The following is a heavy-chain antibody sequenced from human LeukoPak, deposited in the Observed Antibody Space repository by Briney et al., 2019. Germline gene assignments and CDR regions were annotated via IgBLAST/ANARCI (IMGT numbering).Heavy chain of an antibody. V-gene: IGHV3-23*01. CDR1: GFTFSSYA. CDR3: ARDPSNLSSGWYYFDY. CDR2: ISGSGGST. J-gene: IGHJ4*02. D-gene: IGHD6-19*01. Sequence: GGSLRLSCAASGFTFSSYAMSWVRQAPGKGLEWVSAISGSGGSTFYADSVKGRFTISRDNSKNTLYLQMNSLRAEDTAVYYCARDPSNLSSGWYYFDYWGQGTLVTVSS.